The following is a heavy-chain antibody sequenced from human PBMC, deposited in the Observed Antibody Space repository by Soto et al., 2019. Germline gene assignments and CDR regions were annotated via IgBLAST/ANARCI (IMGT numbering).Heavy chain of an antibody. CDR3: ARSIAVAGLDY. V-gene: IGHV3-30-3*01. J-gene: IGHJ4*02. CDR1: GFSFSTYA. CDR2: ISNDGSKR. Sequence: GGSLRLSCATSGFSFSTYAIHWVRQAPGKGLDWVAVISNDGSKRYYARSVKGRFTISRDNSNNTVDLQMNSLRAEDTALYYCARSIAVAGLDYWGPGTMVTVSS. D-gene: IGHD6-19*01.